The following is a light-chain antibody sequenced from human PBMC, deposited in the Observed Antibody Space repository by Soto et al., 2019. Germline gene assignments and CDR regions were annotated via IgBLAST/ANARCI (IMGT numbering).Light chain of an antibody. V-gene: IGKV3-15*01. CDR1: QSVSSR. Sequence: EIVMTQSPATLSVSPGERATLSCRARQSVSSRLAWYQHKPGQVPRLLIYGASTRATGIPARFSGSGSGTEFTLTISSLQSEDLAVYYCQQYKNWLTWTFGQGTKVEI. CDR2: GAS. J-gene: IGKJ1*01. CDR3: QQYKNWLTWT.